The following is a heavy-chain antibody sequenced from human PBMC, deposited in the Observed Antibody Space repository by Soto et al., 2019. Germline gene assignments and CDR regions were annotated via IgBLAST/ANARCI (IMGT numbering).Heavy chain of an antibody. V-gene: IGHV4-4*02. D-gene: IGHD3-10*01. Sequence: SETLSLTCAVSGGSISSSNWLSWVRQPPGKGLEWIGEIYHSGRTNYNPSLKSRVTISVDTSKNQFSLKLSSVTAADTAVYYCARVAVRGVIIKRSWFEPWGQGTLVTVSS. CDR2: IYHSGRT. CDR1: GGSISSSNW. J-gene: IGHJ5*02. CDR3: ARVAVRGVIIKRSWFEP.